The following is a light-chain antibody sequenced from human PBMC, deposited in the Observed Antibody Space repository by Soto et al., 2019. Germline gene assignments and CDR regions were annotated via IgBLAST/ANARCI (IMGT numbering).Light chain of an antibody. J-gene: IGLJ3*02. Sequence: QSVLTQPASVSGSPGQSITISCTGTSSDVGGYNYVSWYQQHPGKAPKLMIYEVSNRPSGVSNRFSGSKSGNTASLTISRLQAEDEADYYCSSYTSSSTLEVFGGGTKLTVL. V-gene: IGLV2-14*01. CDR1: SSDVGGYNY. CDR2: EVS. CDR3: SSYTSSSTLEV.